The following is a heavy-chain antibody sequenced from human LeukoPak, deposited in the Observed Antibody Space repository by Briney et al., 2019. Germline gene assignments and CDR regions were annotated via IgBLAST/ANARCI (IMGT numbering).Heavy chain of an antibody. Sequence: SVKVSCKASGGTFSSYAISWVRQAPGQGLEWRGGIIPIFGTANFAQKFQGRVTITTDESTSTAYMELSSLRSEDTAVYYCARAGIVGAKKAFDIWGQGTMATVSS. D-gene: IGHD1-26*01. J-gene: IGHJ3*02. V-gene: IGHV1-69*05. CDR2: IIPIFGTA. CDR3: ARAGIVGAKKAFDI. CDR1: GGTFSSYA.